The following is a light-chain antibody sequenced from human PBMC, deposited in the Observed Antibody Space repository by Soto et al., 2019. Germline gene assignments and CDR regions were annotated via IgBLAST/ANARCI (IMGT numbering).Light chain of an antibody. Sequence: DVVMTQSPFSLPVTLGQPDSISCRSCPCLVHSSGNTYLNWFLQRPGHSPRRIIYQVSNRDSGVPDRFRGSGSGIDFTLKISSVEADEGGVDDGMQGTYWPWTFGPGTKVDIK. CDR3: MQGTYWPWT. CDR1: PCLVHSSGNTY. V-gene: IGKV2-30*02. J-gene: IGKJ1*01. CDR2: QVS.